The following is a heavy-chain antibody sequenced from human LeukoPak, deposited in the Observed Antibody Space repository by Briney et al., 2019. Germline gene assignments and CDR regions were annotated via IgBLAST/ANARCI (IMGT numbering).Heavy chain of an antibody. CDR2: INHSGST. D-gene: IGHD5-18*01. J-gene: IGHJ4*02. CDR1: GGSVIGYY. CDR3: AKPADTAMGFDY. Sequence: SETLSLTCAVYGGSVIGYYWSSIRQPPGKWLKWIGEINHSGSTNYNPSLKSRVTLSVDTSKNQFSLKLSSVTAADTAVYYCAKPADTAMGFDYWGQGTLVTVSS. V-gene: IGHV4-34*01.